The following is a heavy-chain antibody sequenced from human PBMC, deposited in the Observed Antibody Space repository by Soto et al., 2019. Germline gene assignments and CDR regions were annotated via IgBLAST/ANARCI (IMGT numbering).Heavy chain of an antibody. Sequence: ASVKVSCKASGYTFTSYGISWVRQAPGQGLEWMGWISAYNGNTNYAQKLQGRGTMTTDTSTSTAYMELRSLRSDDTAGYYCARVRPSSDYGDFRDYYYYGMDVWGQGTTVTVSS. CDR3: ARVRPSSDYGDFRDYYYYGMDV. J-gene: IGHJ6*02. D-gene: IGHD4-17*01. CDR1: GYTFTSYG. V-gene: IGHV1-18*04. CDR2: ISAYNGNT.